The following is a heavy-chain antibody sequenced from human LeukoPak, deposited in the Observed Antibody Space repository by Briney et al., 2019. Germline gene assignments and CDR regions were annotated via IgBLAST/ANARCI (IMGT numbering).Heavy chain of an antibody. CDR2: INANSGTT. J-gene: IGHJ5*01. V-gene: IGHV3-23*01. CDR3: AKPVSGGLAVTADWFHP. D-gene: IGHD6-19*01. Sequence: PGGSLRLSCTASGFTFRDHPMIWVRQAPGKGLEWVSTINANSGTTSYAASVRGRFTISRDNSKNTLYLQVNTLRADDTATYYCAKPVSGGLAVTADWFHPWGQGTLVVVSS. CDR1: GFTFRDHP.